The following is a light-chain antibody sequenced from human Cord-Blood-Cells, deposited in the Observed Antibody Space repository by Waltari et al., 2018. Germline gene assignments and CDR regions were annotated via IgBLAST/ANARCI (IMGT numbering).Light chain of an antibody. CDR1: QSVSSN. Sequence: EIVMTQSPATLSVSPGERATLSCRASQSVSSNLAWYQQKPGQAPRLLIYGASTRATGIPARFSGSGSGTEWTLTISSLQSEEFAVYYCQQYNNWPPYTFGQGTKLGIK. J-gene: IGKJ2*01. CDR2: GAS. V-gene: IGKV3-15*01. CDR3: QQYNNWPPYT.